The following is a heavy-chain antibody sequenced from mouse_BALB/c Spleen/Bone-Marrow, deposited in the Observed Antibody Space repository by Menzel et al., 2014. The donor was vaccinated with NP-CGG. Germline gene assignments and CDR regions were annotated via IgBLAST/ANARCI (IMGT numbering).Heavy chain of an antibody. V-gene: IGHV1S29*02. D-gene: IGHD2-14*01. CDR1: GYTFTDYN. Sequence: EVQLQQSGPGLVKPGASVKISCKASGYTFTDYNMHWVKRSHGKSLEWIGYIYPYNGGTGYNQKFKSKATLTVDNSSSTAYMELRSLTSEDSAVYYCARGGDRYDDWFAYWGQGTLVTVSA. CDR2: IYPYNGGT. J-gene: IGHJ3*01. CDR3: ARGGDRYDDWFAY.